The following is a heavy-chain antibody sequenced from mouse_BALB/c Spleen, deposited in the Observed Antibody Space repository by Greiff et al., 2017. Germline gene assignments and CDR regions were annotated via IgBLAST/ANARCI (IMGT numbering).Heavy chain of an antibody. CDR1: GYAFTNYL. V-gene: IGHV1-54*01. CDR2: INPGSGGT. D-gene: IGHD1-1*01. Sequence: VKLQQSGAELVRPGTSVKVSCKASGYAFTNYLIEWVKQRPGKGLEWIGVINPGSGGTNYNEKLKGKATLTADKSSSTAYMQLSSLTSDYSAVYFCARSPFYYGSSYDWNFDVWGAGTTVTVSS. J-gene: IGHJ1*01. CDR3: ARSPFYYGSSYDWNFDV.